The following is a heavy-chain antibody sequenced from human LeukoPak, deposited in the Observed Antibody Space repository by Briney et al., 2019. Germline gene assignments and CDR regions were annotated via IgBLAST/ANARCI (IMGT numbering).Heavy chain of an antibody. CDR3: ARGGLYSSSWPDY. CDR2: IIPILGIA. D-gene: IGHD6-13*01. V-gene: IGHV1-69*04. J-gene: IGHJ4*02. CDR1: GGTFSSYA. Sequence: SVKVSCKASGGTFSSYAISWVRQAPGQGLEWMGRIIPILGIANYAQKFQGRVTITADKSTSTAYMELSSLRSEDTAVYYCARGGLYSSSWPDYWGQGTLVTVSS.